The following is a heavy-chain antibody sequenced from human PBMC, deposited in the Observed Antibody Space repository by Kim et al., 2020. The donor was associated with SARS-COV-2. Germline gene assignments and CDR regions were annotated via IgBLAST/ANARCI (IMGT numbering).Heavy chain of an antibody. CDR2: IKSKTDGGTT. Sequence: GGSLRLSCAASKFTFKNAWMSWVRQAPGKGLEWVGRIKSKTDGGTTDYAEPVEGRFTISRDDSKNTLYLQMSSLKTEDTAVYYCTTDCRGIGSGWYLGCVYWGQGTLVTVSS. CDR3: TTDCRGIGSGWYLGCVY. J-gene: IGHJ4*02. CDR1: KFTFKNAW. V-gene: IGHV3-15*01. D-gene: IGHD6-19*01.